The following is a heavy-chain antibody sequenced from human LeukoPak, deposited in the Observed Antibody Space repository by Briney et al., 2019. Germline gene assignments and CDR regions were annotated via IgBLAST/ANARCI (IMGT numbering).Heavy chain of an antibody. CDR2: IYYSKNT. Sequence: SETLSLTCTVSGGSISSSSAYWGWIRQPPGKGLEWIGSIYYSKNTYYNPSLKSRVTISADTSKNQFSLTLGSVSATDTAVYYCVRPRGFSYGYFDYWGQGTLVTVSS. D-gene: IGHD5-18*01. V-gene: IGHV4-39*01. J-gene: IGHJ4*02. CDR3: VRPRGFSYGYFDY. CDR1: GGSISSSSAY.